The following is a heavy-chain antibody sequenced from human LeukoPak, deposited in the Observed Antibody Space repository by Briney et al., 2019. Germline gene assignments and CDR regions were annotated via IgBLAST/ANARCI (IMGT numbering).Heavy chain of an antibody. J-gene: IGHJ3*02. Sequence: SETLSLTCTVSGYSISHGFYWSWIRQPPGKGLEWIGEINHSGSTNYNPSLKSRVTISVDTSKNQFSLKLSSVTAADTAFYYCARRGSIFEDSEWRTAFDIWGQGTMVIVSS. CDR3: ARRGSIFEDSEWRTAFDI. V-gene: IGHV4-34*01. D-gene: IGHD3-9*01. CDR1: GYSISHGFY. CDR2: INHSGST.